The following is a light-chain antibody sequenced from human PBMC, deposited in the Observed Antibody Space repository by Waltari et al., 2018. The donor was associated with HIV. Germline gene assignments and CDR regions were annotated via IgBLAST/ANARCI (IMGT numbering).Light chain of an antibody. CDR1: TFRSKN. V-gene: IGLV3-21*04. CDR3: QVWDSTYDSWV. J-gene: IGLJ3*02. CDR2: DDS. Sequence: SYVLTQPPSVSVAPGETARITCGGTTFRSKNVHWYQQEPGQAPVLVIYDDSARPSGIPERFSGSNSGSTATLTISRVEAGDEADYYCQVWDSTYDSWVFGGGTNLAVL.